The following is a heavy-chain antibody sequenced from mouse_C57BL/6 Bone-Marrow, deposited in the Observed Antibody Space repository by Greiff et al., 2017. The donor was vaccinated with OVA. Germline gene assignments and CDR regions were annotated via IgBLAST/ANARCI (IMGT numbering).Heavy chain of an antibody. CDR3: ARGPYYYFDY. D-gene: IGHD6-5*01. Sequence: QVQLQQSGAELVKPGASVKLSCKASGYTFTSYWMPWVKQRPGQGLEWIGNINPSHGGTKYNEKFKSKATMAVDKSSSTAYMQLSSLTSEDSAVYYCARGPYYYFDYWGQGTTLTVSS. V-gene: IGHV1-53*01. J-gene: IGHJ2*01. CDR1: GYTFTSYW. CDR2: INPSHGGT.